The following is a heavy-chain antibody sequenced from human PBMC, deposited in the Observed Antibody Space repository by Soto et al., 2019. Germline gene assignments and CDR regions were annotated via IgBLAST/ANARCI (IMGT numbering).Heavy chain of an antibody. V-gene: IGHV3-30*18. Sequence: GSLILSCAASGFTFSNYGMHWVRQAPGKGLEWVAVISYDGDNKYYADSLKRRFAISRDNSKNTLYLQMNSLRPEDTAVYYCAKDIALVRGVIIDLDVWGQGTTVTVSS. CDR1: GFTFSNYG. J-gene: IGHJ6*02. CDR3: AKDIALVRGVIIDLDV. D-gene: IGHD3-10*01. CDR2: ISYDGDNK.